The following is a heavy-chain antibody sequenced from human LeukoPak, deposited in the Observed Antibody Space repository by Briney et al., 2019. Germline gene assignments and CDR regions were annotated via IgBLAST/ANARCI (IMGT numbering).Heavy chain of an antibody. V-gene: IGHV1-18*01. CDR1: GYTFTSYG. CDR3: ARDLGVLDGYNSLGFDY. Sequence: ASVKVSCKASGYTFTSYGISWVRQAPGQGLEWMGWISAYNGNTNYAQKLQGRVTMTTDTSTSTAYMELRSLRSDDTAVYYCARDLGVLDGYNSLGFDYWGQGTLVTVSS. D-gene: IGHD5-24*01. J-gene: IGHJ4*02. CDR2: ISAYNGNT.